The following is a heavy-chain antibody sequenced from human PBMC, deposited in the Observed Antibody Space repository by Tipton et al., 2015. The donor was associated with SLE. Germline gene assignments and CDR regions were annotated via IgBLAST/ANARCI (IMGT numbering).Heavy chain of an antibody. V-gene: IGHV4-59*02. Sequence: TLSLTCSVSGDSVTNDYWSWIRQSPGTGLEWIGSTYKSGSGVTDYNPSLKSRVSISVDTSKNQFSLKLTPVTPADTAVYFCAGLWPYSTSSYVEDYWGQGTLVTVSS. CDR1: GDSVTNDY. CDR2: TYKSGSGVT. D-gene: IGHD6-6*01. CDR3: AGLWPYSTSSYVEDY. J-gene: IGHJ4*02.